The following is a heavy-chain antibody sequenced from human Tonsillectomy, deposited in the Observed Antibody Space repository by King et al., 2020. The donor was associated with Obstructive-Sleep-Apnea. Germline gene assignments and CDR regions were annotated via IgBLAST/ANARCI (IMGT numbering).Heavy chain of an antibody. CDR1: GFTFSSYA. CDR3: AKGGSGSYYYFDY. D-gene: IGHD1-26*01. J-gene: IGHJ4*02. V-gene: IGHV3-23*04. Sequence: EVQLVESGGGLVQPGGSLRLSCAASGFTFSSYAMSWVRQAPGRGPEWGSAISGSGGSIYYADSVKGRFTISRDNSKNTLYLQMNSLRGEDTAVYYCAKGGSGSYYYFDYWGQGTLVTVSS. CDR2: ISGSGGSI.